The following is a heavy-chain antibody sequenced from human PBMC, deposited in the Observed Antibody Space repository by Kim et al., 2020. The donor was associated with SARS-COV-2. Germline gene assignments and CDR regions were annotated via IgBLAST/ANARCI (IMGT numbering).Heavy chain of an antibody. CDR2: IIPIFGTA. V-gene: IGHV1-69*13. D-gene: IGHD3-3*01. J-gene: IGHJ6*02. Sequence: SVKVSCKASGGTFSSYAISWVRQAPGQGLEWMGGIIPIFGTANYAQKFQGRVTITADESTSTAYMELSSLRSEDTAVYYCASRGYDFWSGRNYYYYGMDVWGQGTTVTVSS. CDR1: GGTFSSYA. CDR3: ASRGYDFWSGRNYYYYGMDV.